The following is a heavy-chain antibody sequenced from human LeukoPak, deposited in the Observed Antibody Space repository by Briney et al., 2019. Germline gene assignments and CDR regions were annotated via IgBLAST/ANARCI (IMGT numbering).Heavy chain of an antibody. D-gene: IGHD3-10*01. V-gene: IGHV1-8*01. CDR3: ARRFSGSGSPITY. J-gene: IGHJ4*02. Sequence: ASVKLSCKASGYTFTSYDINGVRQATGQGLEWMGWMNPNSGNTGYAQKFQGRVTMTRNTSISTAYMELSSLRSEGTAVCYCARRFSGSGSPITYWGQGTLVTVSS. CDR2: MNPNSGNT. CDR1: GYTFTSYD.